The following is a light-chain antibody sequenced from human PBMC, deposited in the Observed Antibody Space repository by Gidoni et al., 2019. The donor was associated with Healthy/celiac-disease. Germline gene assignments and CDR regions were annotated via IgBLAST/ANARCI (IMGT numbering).Light chain of an antibody. CDR2: AAS. J-gene: IGKJ1*01. CDR3: QQYYSYPWT. CDR1: RGISSY. V-gene: IGKV1-8*01. Sequence: AIRMTQSPSSLSASTGDRVTITCRASRGISSYLALYQQKPRKAPKLLIYAASTLQSGVPSRFSGSGSGADFTLTISCLQSEDFATYYCQQYYSYPWTFGQGTKVEIK.